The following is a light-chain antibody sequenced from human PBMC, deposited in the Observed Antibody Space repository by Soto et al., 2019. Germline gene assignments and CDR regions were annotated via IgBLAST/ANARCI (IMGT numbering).Light chain of an antibody. CDR2: KAS. Sequence: DIQMTQSPSTLSGSVGDRVTITCRSSQTISSWLAWYQQKPGKAPKLLIYKASTLKSGVPPRFSDSGSVTEFTLTISSLQPDDFATYYCQHYNSYSEAFGQGTKVELK. J-gene: IGKJ1*01. CDR3: QHYNSYSEA. V-gene: IGKV1-5*03. CDR1: QTISSW.